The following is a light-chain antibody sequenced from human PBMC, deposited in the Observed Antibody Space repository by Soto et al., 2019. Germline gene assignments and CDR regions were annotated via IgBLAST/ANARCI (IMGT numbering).Light chain of an antibody. Sequence: QSVLTQPASVSGSPGQSITISCTGTSSDVGNYNLVSWYQHHPGKAPKLMIYEVGKRPSGVSNRFSGSKSGNTASLTISGLQAEDEADYYCNSYTRFSTYVFGTGTKVTVL. V-gene: IGLV2-14*02. CDR2: EVG. CDR1: SSDVGNYNL. CDR3: NSYTRFSTYV. J-gene: IGLJ1*01.